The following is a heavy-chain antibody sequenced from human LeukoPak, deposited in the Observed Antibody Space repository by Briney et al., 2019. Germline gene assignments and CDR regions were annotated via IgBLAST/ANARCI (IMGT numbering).Heavy chain of an antibody. CDR3: ARDRGGAAAGNWFDS. Sequence: PSETLSLTCTVSGGSLSSYYWSWIRQPPGKGLEWIGYIYYSGTINYNPSLKSRVSISMDTSKNQFSLKLTSVTAADTAVYYCARDRGGAAAGNWFDSWGQGTLVIVSS. CDR1: GGSLSSYY. J-gene: IGHJ5*01. D-gene: IGHD6-13*01. CDR2: IYYSGTI. V-gene: IGHV4-59*12.